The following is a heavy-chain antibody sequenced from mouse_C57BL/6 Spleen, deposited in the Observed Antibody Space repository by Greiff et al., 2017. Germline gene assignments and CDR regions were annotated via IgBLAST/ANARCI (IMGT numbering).Heavy chain of an antibody. Sequence: VQLQQPGAELVRPGSSVKLSCKASGNTFTSYWMDWVKQRPGQGLEGIGNIYPSDSETNYNQKFKDKATLTGEKPSSTAYMQLSSLTSEDSAVYYCARTGSYQAMDYWGQGTSVTVSS. V-gene: IGHV1-61*01. J-gene: IGHJ4*01. D-gene: IGHD4-1*01. CDR1: GNTFTSYW. CDR2: IYPSDSET. CDR3: ARTGSYQAMDY.